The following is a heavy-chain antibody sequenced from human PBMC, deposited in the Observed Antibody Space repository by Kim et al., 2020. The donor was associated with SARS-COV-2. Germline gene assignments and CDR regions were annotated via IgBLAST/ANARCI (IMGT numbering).Heavy chain of an antibody. D-gene: IGHD6-6*01. CDR3: AKESSRSSGYFDY. V-gene: IGHV3-23*01. Sequence: GGSLRLSCAASGVAFRNYAMSWVRQAPGKGLEWVSGISDSADRIYYADSVKGRFTISRDNSKSTLYLQMNSLRAEDTAVYYCAKESSRSSGYFDYWGQGTLVTVSS. CDR2: ISDSADRI. CDR1: GVAFRNYA. J-gene: IGHJ4*02.